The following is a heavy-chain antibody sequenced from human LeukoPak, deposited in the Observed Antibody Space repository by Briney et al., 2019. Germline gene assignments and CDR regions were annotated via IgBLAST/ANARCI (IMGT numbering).Heavy chain of an antibody. J-gene: IGHJ6*03. CDR3: ARLVSGRGYCSGGSCYSYYMDV. D-gene: IGHD2-15*01. CDR2: ISAYNGDT. V-gene: IGHV1-18*01. CDR1: GYTFTSYG. Sequence: ASVKVSCKASGYTFTSYGISWVRQAPGQGPEWMGWISAYNGDTNYAQKLQGRVTMTTDTSTSTAYMELRSLRSDDTAVYYCARLVSGRGYCSGGSCYSYYMDVWGKGTTVTVSS.